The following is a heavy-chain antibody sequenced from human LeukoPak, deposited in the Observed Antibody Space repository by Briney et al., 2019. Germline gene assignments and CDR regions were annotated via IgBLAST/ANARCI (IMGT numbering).Heavy chain of an antibody. CDR2: ISWNSGSI. D-gene: IGHD3-10*01. J-gene: IGHJ3*02. V-gene: IGHV3-9*01. Sequence: GGSLRLSCAASGFTFDDYAMHWVRHAPGKGLEWVSGISWNSGSIGYADSVKGRFTISRDNAKNSLYLQMNSLRAEDTALYYCAKGRGYYGSGSYSGSAFDIWGQGTMVTVSS. CDR1: GFTFDDYA. CDR3: AKGRGYYGSGSYSGSAFDI.